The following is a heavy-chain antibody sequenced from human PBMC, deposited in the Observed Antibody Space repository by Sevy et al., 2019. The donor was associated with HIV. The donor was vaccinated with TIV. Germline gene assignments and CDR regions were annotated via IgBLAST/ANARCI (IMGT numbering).Heavy chain of an antibody. CDR2: ITWNSGTV. D-gene: IGHD3-3*01. Sequence: SLKISCAASGFPFDDCAMHWVRQAPGKGLEWVSGITWNSGTVNYADSVKGRFTISRDNAKNSLFLQMNSLRAEDTALYYCVKAQRQSIFGLLTDSYFDYWGQGTLVTVSS. CDR3: VKAQRQSIFGLLTDSYFDY. CDR1: GFPFDDCA. J-gene: IGHJ4*02. V-gene: IGHV3-9*01.